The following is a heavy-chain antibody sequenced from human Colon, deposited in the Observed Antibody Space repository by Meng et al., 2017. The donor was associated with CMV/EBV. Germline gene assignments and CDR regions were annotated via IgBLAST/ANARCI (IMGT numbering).Heavy chain of an antibody. Sequence: ASVKVSCKASGYTFTDYYMHWVRQAPGQGLEWMGWINPNNGGTNYAQKFQDRVTMTRDTSASTVYMDLSRLRSDDTAVYYCAKRAWIGELLYLDNWGQGTLVTVSS. CDR1: GYTFTDYY. V-gene: IGHV1-2*02. D-gene: IGHD3-10*01. J-gene: IGHJ4*02. CDR2: INPNNGGT. CDR3: AKRAWIGELLYLDN.